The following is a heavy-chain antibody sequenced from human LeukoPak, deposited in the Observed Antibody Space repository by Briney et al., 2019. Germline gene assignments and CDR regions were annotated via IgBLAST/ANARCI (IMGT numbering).Heavy chain of an antibody. J-gene: IGHJ4*02. CDR2: IWYDGTNE. Sequence: GGSLRLSCAASGFTFSSYGMHWVRQAPGRGLEWVAVIWYDGTNEDYADSVRGRFTVSRDNSKNTLYLQMNSLRVEATAVYYCARGNCGGDCYSGYWGQGTLVTISS. CDR3: ARGNCGGDCYSGY. D-gene: IGHD2-21*02. CDR1: GFTFSSYG. V-gene: IGHV3-33*01.